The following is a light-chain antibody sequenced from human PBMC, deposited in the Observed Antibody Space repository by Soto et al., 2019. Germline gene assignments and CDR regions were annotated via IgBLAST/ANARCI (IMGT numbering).Light chain of an antibody. J-gene: IGLJ3*02. V-gene: IGLV2-23*02. Sequence: SALTQPASVSGSPGQSITISCSGTTSDVGGYDVVSWYQQHPGKAPKLMIFEVNQRPSGVSDRFSGSKSGKTASLTISGLRAGDEADYYCCSFAGSSTCWVFGGGTKLTVL. CDR3: CSFAGSSTCWV. CDR2: EVN. CDR1: TSDVGGYDV.